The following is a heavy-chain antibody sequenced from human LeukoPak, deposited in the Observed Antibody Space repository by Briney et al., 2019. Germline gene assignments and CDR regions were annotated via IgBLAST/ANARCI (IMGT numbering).Heavy chain of an antibody. D-gene: IGHD6-13*01. Sequence: GGSLRLSCAASGFTFSSYWMHWVRQAQGKGLVWVSRINSDGSSTSYADSVKGRFTISRDNAKNTLYLQMNSLRAEDTAVYYCASHRSSWYRDYWGQGTLVSVSS. J-gene: IGHJ4*02. V-gene: IGHV3-74*01. CDR3: ASHRSSWYRDY. CDR2: INSDGSST. CDR1: GFTFSSYW.